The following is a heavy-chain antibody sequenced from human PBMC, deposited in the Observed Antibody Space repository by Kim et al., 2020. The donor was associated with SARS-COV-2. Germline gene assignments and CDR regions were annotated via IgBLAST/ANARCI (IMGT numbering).Heavy chain of an antibody. D-gene: IGHD3-22*01. Sequence: GGSLRLSCAASGFTFSDYYMSWIRQAPGKGLEWVSYISSSSSYTNYADSVKGRFTISRDNAKNSLYLQMNSLRAEDTAVYYCASGGKFYDSSGPDAFDIWGQGTMVTVSS. CDR2: ISSSSSYT. CDR1: GFTFSDYY. CDR3: ASGGKFYDSSGPDAFDI. V-gene: IGHV3-11*06. J-gene: IGHJ3*02.